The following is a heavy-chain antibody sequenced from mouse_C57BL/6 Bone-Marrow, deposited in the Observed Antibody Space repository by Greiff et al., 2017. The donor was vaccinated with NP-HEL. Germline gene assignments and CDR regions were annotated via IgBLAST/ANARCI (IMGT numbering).Heavy chain of an antibody. CDR1: GYNFTSYW. CDR3: AIHYYGSSYDAMDY. V-gene: IGHV1-74*01. CDR2: IHPSDSDT. Sequence: VQLQQPGAELVKPGASVKVSCKASGYNFTSYWMHWVKQRPGQGLEWIGRIHPSDSDTNYNQKFKGKATLTVDKSSSTAYMQLSSLTSEDSAVYYCAIHYYGSSYDAMDYWGQGTSVTVSS. D-gene: IGHD1-1*01. J-gene: IGHJ4*01.